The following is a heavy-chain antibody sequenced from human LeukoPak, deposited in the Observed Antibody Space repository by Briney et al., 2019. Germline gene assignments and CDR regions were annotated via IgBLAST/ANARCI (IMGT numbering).Heavy chain of an antibody. V-gene: IGHV1-24*01. CDR2: FDPEDGET. Sequence: ASVKVSCKVSGYTLTELSMHWVRQAPGEGLEWMGGFDPEDGETIYAQKFQGRVTMTEDTSTDTAYMELSSLRSEDTAVYYCATGIAAAGTGAFDIWGQGTMVTVSS. CDR1: GYTLTELS. CDR3: ATGIAAAGTGAFDI. J-gene: IGHJ3*02. D-gene: IGHD6-13*01.